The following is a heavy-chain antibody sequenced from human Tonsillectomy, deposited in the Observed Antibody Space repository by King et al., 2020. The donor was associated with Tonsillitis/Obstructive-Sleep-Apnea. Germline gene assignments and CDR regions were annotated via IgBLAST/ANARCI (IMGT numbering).Heavy chain of an antibody. V-gene: IGHV3-30*04. CDR2: ISYDGSNK. CDR3: ARMAAAAYYYYYYMDV. Sequence: VQLVESGGGVVQPGRSLRLSCAASGFTFSSYAMHWVRQAPGKGLEWVAVISYDGSNKYYADSVKGRFTISRDNSKNTLYLQMNSLRVEDTAVYYCARMAAAAYYYYYYMDVWGKGTTVTVSS. CDR1: GFTFSSYA. J-gene: IGHJ6*03. D-gene: IGHD6-13*01.